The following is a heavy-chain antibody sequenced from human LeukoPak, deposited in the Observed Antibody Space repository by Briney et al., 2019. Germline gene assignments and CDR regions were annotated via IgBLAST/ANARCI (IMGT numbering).Heavy chain of an antibody. CDR1: GYSISSGYY. D-gene: IGHD2-15*01. J-gene: IGHJ6*02. Sequence: SETLSLTCTVSGYSISSGYYWGWIRQPPGKGLEWIGSIYHSGSTNYNPSLKSRVTISVDKSKNQFSLKLSSVTAADTAVYYCARARGNRYCSGGSCYSDYYYGMDVWGQGTTVTVSS. CDR3: ARARGNRYCSGGSCYSDYYYGMDV. CDR2: IYHSGST. V-gene: IGHV4-38-2*02.